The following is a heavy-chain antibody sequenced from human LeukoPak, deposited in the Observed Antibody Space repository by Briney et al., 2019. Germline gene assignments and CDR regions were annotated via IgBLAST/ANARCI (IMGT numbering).Heavy chain of an antibody. CDR2: IYHSGNT. J-gene: IGHJ4*02. V-gene: IGHV4-4*02. CDR3: TTLYYYDTTGYYWRGFDY. CDR1: GGSISNSNW. D-gene: IGHD3-22*01. Sequence: PSGTLSLTCAVSGGSISNSNWWSWVRPPPGKGLEWIGEIYHSGNTNYNPSLKSRVTITIDTSKNQFSLELNSVTAADTALYFCTTLYYYDTTGYYWRGFDYWGQGALVTVSS.